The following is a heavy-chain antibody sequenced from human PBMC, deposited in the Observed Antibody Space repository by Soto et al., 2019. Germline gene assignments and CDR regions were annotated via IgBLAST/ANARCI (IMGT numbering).Heavy chain of an antibody. Sequence: EQLVESGGGLIQPGGSLRISCAFSGLTVSRNYMSWVRQAPGKGLDWVSVLYSGGSSSYAESVKGRFTISRDSSKNILFLQMNSLIPEDTAIYYCAHSSGHHYYFDSWGQGTLVTVSS. V-gene: IGHV3-53*01. J-gene: IGHJ4*02. CDR3: AHSSGHHYYFDS. CDR2: LYSGGSS. D-gene: IGHD3-22*01. CDR1: GLTVSRNY.